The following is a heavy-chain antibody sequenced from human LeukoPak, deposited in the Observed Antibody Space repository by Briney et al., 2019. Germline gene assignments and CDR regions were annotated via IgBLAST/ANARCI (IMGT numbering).Heavy chain of an antibody. CDR3: AKERYYYGSGSYYKGRPNLLDY. J-gene: IGHJ4*02. V-gene: IGHV3-30*02. CDR2: IRYDGSNK. D-gene: IGHD3-10*01. Sequence: GGSLRLSCAASGFTFSSYWMHWVRQAPGKGLEWVAFIRYDGSNKYYADSVKGRFTISRDNSKNTLYLQMNSLRAEDTAVYYCAKERYYYGSGSYYKGRPNLLDYWGQGTLVTVSS. CDR1: GFTFSSYW.